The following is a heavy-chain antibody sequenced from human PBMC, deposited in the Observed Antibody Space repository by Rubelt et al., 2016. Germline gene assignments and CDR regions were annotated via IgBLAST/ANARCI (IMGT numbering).Heavy chain of an antibody. Sequence: EVQLVESGGGWVQPGGSLRLSCAASGFTFRTYAMHWVRQSPGKGLEYVSAISANGDTTYYANSVRGRFTISRDNSKNTVYLQRGSRGVEDMAVYYCARELTGTPTFDYWGQGTLVTVSS. CDR2: ISANGDTT. CDR1: GFTFRTYA. V-gene: IGHV3-64*01. CDR3: ARELTGTPTFDY. D-gene: IGHD1-1*01. J-gene: IGHJ4*02.